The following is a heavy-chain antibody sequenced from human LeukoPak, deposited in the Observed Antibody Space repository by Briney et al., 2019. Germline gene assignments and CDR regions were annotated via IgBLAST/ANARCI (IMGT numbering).Heavy chain of an antibody. CDR2: IVVGSGNT. CDR1: GFTFTSSA. Sequence: SVKVSCKASGFTFTSSAMQWVRQARGQRLEWIGWIVVGSGNTNYAQKFQERVTITRDMSTSTAYMELSSLRSEDTAVYYCAADFNITGTFLVTWGQGTLVTVSS. CDR3: AADFNITGTFLVT. V-gene: IGHV1-58*02. J-gene: IGHJ5*02. D-gene: IGHD1-7*01.